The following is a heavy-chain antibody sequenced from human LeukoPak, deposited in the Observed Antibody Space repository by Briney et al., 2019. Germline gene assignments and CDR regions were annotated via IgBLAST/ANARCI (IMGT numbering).Heavy chain of an antibody. D-gene: IGHD6-19*01. J-gene: IGHJ2*01. CDR3: ASHNSGWYVWYFDL. Sequence: GASVKVSCKASGYTFTSYYMHWVRQAPGQGLGWMGIINPSGGSTSYAQKFQGGVTMTRDTSTSTVYMELSSLRSEDTAVYYCASHNSGWYVWYFDLWGRGTLVTVSS. CDR1: GYTFTSYY. V-gene: IGHV1-46*01. CDR2: INPSGGST.